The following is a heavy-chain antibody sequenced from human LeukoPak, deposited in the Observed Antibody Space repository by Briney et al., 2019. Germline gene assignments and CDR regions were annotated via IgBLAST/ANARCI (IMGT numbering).Heavy chain of an antibody. Sequence: VASVKVSCKASGGTFSSYAISWVRQAPGQGLEWMGGIIPIFGTANSAQKFQGRVTITTDDSTSTAYMELSSLRSEDTVVYSCARGNIVATTFDYWGQGALVTVSS. D-gene: IGHD5-12*01. V-gene: IGHV1-69*05. J-gene: IGHJ4*02. CDR1: GGTFSSYA. CDR3: ARGNIVATTFDY. CDR2: IIPIFGTA.